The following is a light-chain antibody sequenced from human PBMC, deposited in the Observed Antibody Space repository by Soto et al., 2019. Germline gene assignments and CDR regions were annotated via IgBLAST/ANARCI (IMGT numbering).Light chain of an antibody. Sequence: ESMLTQSPGTLSLSPGERATLSCRASQSVSTRYLAWYQQKPGQAPRLLIYGASIRATGIPDRFSGSGSGTDFTLTISRLEPYDFAVYYCHQFRSSPPAFTFGQGTKLEI. J-gene: IGKJ2*01. CDR2: GAS. V-gene: IGKV3-20*01. CDR3: HQFRSSPPAFT. CDR1: QSVSTRY.